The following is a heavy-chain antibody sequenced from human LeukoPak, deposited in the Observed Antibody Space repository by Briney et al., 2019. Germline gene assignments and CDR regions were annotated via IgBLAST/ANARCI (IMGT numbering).Heavy chain of an antibody. V-gene: IGHV3-33*06. CDR1: GFTFRNHG. J-gene: IGHJ4*02. CDR3: GKDLTSRNYYGSGSYDFDY. Sequence: PGRSLRLSCAASGFTFRNHGMHWIRQVPGKGLEWVAVIWYDGSNQNYADSVKGRFTISRDNSKNTLYLQMNSLRAEDTAVYYCGKDLTSRNYYGSGSYDFDYWGQGTLVTVSS. D-gene: IGHD3-10*01. CDR2: IWYDGSNQ.